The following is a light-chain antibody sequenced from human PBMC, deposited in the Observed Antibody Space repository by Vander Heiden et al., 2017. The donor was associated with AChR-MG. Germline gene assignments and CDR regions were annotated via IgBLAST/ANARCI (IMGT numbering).Light chain of an antibody. Sequence: QSALTQPASVSGSPGQSITISCTGTSRDVGGYNYVSWYQQHPGKAPKLIIYDVSNRPSGVSNRFSGSKSGNTASLTISGLQAEDEADYYCSSYTSSSTVFGGGTKLTVL. CDR1: SRDVGGYNY. CDR3: SSYTSSSTV. V-gene: IGLV2-14*03. J-gene: IGLJ2*01. CDR2: DVS.